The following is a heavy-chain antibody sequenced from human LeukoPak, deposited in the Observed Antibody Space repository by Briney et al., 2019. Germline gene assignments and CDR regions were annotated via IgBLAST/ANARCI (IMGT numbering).Heavy chain of an antibody. J-gene: IGHJ3*02. CDR3: AKDRLTLDAFDI. D-gene: IGHD4-23*01. V-gene: IGHV3-23*01. CDR1: GFAFSSYG. CDR2: ISDSGAYT. Sequence: GGSLRLSCAASGFAFSSYGMIWVRQAPGKGLEWVSGISDSGAYTSYADSVKGRFTISRDNSKNTVYVQMSSLRAEDTALYYCAKDRLTLDAFDIWGQGTMVTVSS.